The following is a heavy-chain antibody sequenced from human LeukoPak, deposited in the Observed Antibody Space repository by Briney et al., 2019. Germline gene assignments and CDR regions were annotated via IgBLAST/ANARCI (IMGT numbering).Heavy chain of an antibody. V-gene: IGHV1-58*02. Sequence: SVKVSRKASGFTVTSSAMQWVRQARGQRLEWIGWIVVGSGNTNYAQKFQERVTITRDMPTSTAYMELSSLRSEDTAVYYCAAVRSSGWFDYWGQGTLVTVSS. D-gene: IGHD6-19*01. CDR2: IVVGSGNT. CDR3: AAVRSSGWFDY. CDR1: GFTVTSSA. J-gene: IGHJ4*02.